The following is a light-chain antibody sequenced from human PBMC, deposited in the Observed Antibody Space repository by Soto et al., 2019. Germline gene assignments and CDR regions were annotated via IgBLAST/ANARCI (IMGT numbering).Light chain of an antibody. CDR2: VAS. CDR3: QQYGSSPPIT. V-gene: IGKV3-20*01. Sequence: EIVLTQFPGTLSLSPGERATLSCRASKSVSSSYLAWYQQKPGQAPRLLIYVASSRDTGIPDRFSGSGSGTDFTLTISRLEPEDFAVYYCQQYGSSPPITFGQGTRLEIK. J-gene: IGKJ5*01. CDR1: KSVSSSY.